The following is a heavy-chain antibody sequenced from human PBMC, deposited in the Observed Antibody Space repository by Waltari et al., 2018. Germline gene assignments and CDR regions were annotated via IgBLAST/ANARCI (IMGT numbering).Heavy chain of an antibody. CDR1: GGSISSSSYY. Sequence: QLQLQESGPGLVKPSETLSLTCTVSGGSISSSSYYWGWIRQPPVKGLEWMGSIYYSGGTYSNPSLKSRCTISVDTSKNQFSRKLSSVTAADTAVYYCARGGWDGMDVWGQGTTVTVSS. CDR3: ARGGWDGMDV. J-gene: IGHJ6*02. V-gene: IGHV4-39*07. CDR2: IYYSGGT.